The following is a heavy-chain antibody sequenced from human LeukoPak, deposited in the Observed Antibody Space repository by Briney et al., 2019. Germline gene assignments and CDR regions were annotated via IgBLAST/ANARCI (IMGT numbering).Heavy chain of an antibody. CDR1: GFSFSYYS. Sequence: PGRSLRLSCAASGFSFSYYSMNWVRQAPGKGLEWVSYITSSNTIQYADSVKGRFTISRDNAKNSLYLQMNSLRDDDTAVYYCARDVDYGFDYWGQGGLVTVSS. CDR2: ITSSNTI. D-gene: IGHD4-17*01. J-gene: IGHJ4*02. V-gene: IGHV3-48*02. CDR3: ARDVDYGFDY.